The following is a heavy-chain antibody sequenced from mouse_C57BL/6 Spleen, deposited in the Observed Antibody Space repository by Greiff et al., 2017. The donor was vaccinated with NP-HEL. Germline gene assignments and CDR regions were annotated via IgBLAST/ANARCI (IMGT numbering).Heavy chain of an antibody. CDR1: GFTFSDYG. V-gene: IGHV5-17*01. D-gene: IGHD1-1*01. CDR3: ARRSSYEGYFDY. CDR2: ISSGSSTI. Sequence: DVKLVESGGGLVKPGGSLKLSCAASGFTFSDYGMHWVRQAPEKGLEWVAYISSGSSTIYYADTVKGRFTISRDNAKNTLFLQMTSLRSEDTAMYYCARRSSYEGYFDYWGQGTTLTVSS. J-gene: IGHJ2*01.